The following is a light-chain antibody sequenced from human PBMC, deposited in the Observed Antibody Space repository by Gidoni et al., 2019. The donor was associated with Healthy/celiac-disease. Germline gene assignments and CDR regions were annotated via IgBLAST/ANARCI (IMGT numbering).Light chain of an antibody. J-gene: IGKJ4*01. CDR1: QGISSY. CDR3: QPLNSYPLT. CDR2: AAS. Sequence: DIQLTQSPSFLSASVGDRVTITCWASQGISSYLAWYQHKPGKAPKLLIYAASTLQSGVPSRFRGSGSGTEFTLTFSSLQPEDFATYYCQPLNSYPLTFGGGTKVEIK. V-gene: IGKV1-9*01.